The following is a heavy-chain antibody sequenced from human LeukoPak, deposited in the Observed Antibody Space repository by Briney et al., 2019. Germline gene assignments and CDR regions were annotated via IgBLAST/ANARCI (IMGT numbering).Heavy chain of an antibody. CDR3: ASTYYYGSGGPIYYGMDV. D-gene: IGHD3-10*01. J-gene: IGHJ6*02. CDR2: ISSNGGST. V-gene: IGHV3-64*01. CDR1: GFTFSSYA. Sequence: TGGSLRLSCAASGFTFSSYAMHWVRQAPGKGLEYVSAISSNGGSTYYANSVKGRFTISRDNSKNTLYLQMGSLRAEDMAVYYCASTYYYGSGGPIYYGMDVWGQGTTVTVSS.